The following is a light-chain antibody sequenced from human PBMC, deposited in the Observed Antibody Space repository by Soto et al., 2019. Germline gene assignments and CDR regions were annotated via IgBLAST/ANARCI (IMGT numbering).Light chain of an antibody. V-gene: IGLV2-14*01. J-gene: IGLJ1*01. CDR1: SSDVGGYND. CDR3: SSYTTSNTRQIV. CDR2: DVS. Sequence: QSALTQPASVSGSPGQSITISCTGTSSDVGGYNDVSWYQQHPGKAPKFMIYDVSNRPSGVSNRFSGSKSDNTASLTISGLQAQDEADYYCSSYTTSNTRQIVFGTGTKLTVL.